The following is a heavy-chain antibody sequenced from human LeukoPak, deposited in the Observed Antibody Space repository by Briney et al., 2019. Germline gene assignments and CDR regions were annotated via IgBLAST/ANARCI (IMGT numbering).Heavy chain of an antibody. D-gene: IGHD5-24*01. J-gene: IGHJ4*02. V-gene: IGHV3-48*01. CDR3: ARWGDGYNYFSY. CDR2: ITSSSNTI. CDR1: GFTFSSYS. Sequence: GGSLRLSCAASGFTFSSYSMNWVRQAPGKGLEWLSYITSSSNTIYYADSVRGRFTISRDNAKNSLYLQMHSLRAEDTAVYYCARWGDGYNYFSYWGQGTLVTVSS.